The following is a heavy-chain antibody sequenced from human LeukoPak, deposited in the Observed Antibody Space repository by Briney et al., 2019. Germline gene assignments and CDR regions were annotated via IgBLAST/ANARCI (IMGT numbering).Heavy chain of an antibody. CDR3: ARGNYWFDP. V-gene: IGHV4-59*01. CDR2: IYYNGNT. Sequence: SETLSLTCSVSDGSINSYYWNWIRRPPGKGLEWIGYIYYNGNTNYNPSLKSRVTISVDTSKNQFSLKLSSVTAADTAVYYCARGNYWFDPWGQGTLVTVSS. J-gene: IGHJ5*02. CDR1: DGSINSYY.